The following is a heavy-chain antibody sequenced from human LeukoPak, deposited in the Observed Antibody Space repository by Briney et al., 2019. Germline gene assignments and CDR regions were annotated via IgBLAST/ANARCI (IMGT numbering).Heavy chain of an antibody. V-gene: IGHV3-23*01. CDR3: ARGALRGCSSTSCYSPRYYYYGMDV. D-gene: IGHD2-2*01. CDR1: GFTFSSYA. Sequence: GGSLRLSCAASGFTFSSYAMSWVRQAPGKGLEWVAAISGSGGRTHYADSVKGRFTISRDNSKNTLYLQMNSLRDEDTAVYYCARGALRGCSSTSCYSPRYYYYGMDVWGQGTTVTVSS. CDR2: ISGSGGRT. J-gene: IGHJ6*02.